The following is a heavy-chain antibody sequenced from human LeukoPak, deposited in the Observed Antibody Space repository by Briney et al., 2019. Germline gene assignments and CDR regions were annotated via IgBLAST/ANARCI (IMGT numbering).Heavy chain of an antibody. J-gene: IGHJ4*02. D-gene: IGHD3-22*01. CDR2: IKRDGSDK. Sequence: PGGSLRLSCAASGFTFSSYWMSWVRQAPGKGLEWVANIKRDGSDKYYLDSVTGRFTISRDNAKNSLYLQLNSLRVEDTAVYYCVTTYFDDSTGYWAFDYWGQGTLVTVSS. CDR1: GFTFSSYW. CDR3: VTTYFDDSTGYWAFDY. V-gene: IGHV3-7*01.